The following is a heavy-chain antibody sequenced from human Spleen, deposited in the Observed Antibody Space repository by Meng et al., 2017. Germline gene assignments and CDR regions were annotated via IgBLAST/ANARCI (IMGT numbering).Heavy chain of an antibody. CDR2: IHPSGNA. CDR3: VKHSSDWSLDS. J-gene: IGHJ4*02. Sequence: QVHRVQSGAEVTKPGASLMVSCKTSGYTFTNHYIHWVRQAPGQGREWMGRIHPSGNANYAQKFQGRVTMTTDTSTTTAYMELRSLRSDDSALYYCVKHSSDWSLDSWGQGTLVTVSS. CDR1: GYTFTNHY. D-gene: IGHD6-19*01. V-gene: IGHV1-18*04.